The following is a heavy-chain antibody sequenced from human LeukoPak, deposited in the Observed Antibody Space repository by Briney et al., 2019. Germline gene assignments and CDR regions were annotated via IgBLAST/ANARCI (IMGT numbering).Heavy chain of an antibody. CDR1: GFTVSSNY. D-gene: IGHD1-26*01. V-gene: IGHV3-53*01. CDR2: IYSGGST. Sequence: PGGSLRLSCAASGFTVSSNYMSWVRQAPGKGLEWVSVIYSGGSTYYADSVKGRFTISRDNAKNSLYLQLNSLRAEDTAVYYCARDLSYSGSYDYWGQGTLVTVSS. CDR3: ARDLSYSGSYDY. J-gene: IGHJ4*02.